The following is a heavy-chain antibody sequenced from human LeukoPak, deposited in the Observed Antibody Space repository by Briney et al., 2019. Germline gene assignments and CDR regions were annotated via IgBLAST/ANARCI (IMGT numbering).Heavy chain of an antibody. CDR2: ISSSSSYI. V-gene: IGHV3-21*01. CDR3: ARENDGSSGWYGPANYMDV. J-gene: IGHJ6*03. Sequence: GGSLRLSCAASGFTFSSYSMNWVRQAPGKGLEWVSSISSSSSYIYYADSVKGRFTIYRDNEKKSLYMKMNRLRAEDTAVYYCARENDGSSGWYGPANYMDVWGKGTTVTVSS. D-gene: IGHD6-19*01. CDR1: GFTFSSYS.